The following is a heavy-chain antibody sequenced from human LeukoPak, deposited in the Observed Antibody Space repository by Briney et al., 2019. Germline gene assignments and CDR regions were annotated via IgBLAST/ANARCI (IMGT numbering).Heavy chain of an antibody. J-gene: IGHJ4*02. Sequence: GGSLRLSCEPSGFAFSSNWMSWVRQAPGKGLEWVANIKQDGSQKYYVDSVKGRFTISRDNAKNSLYLQMNSLRADDTAVYYCARDLEGLDYWGQGTLVTVSS. D-gene: IGHD1-1*01. CDR3: ARDLEGLDY. CDR2: IKQDGSQK. V-gene: IGHV3-7*04. CDR1: GFAFSSNW.